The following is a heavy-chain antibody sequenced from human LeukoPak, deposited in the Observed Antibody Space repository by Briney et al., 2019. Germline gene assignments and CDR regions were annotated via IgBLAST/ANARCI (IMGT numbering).Heavy chain of an antibody. J-gene: IGHJ4*02. CDR1: GFTFSSYS. CDR3: ARVSGSYGDSAY. Sequence: PGGSLRLSWAASGFTFSSYSMNWVRQAPGKGLEWISYITSSSSSMYYADSVKGRFTISRDNAKNSLYLQMNSLRAEDTAVYYCARVSGSYGDSAYWGQGTLVTVSS. D-gene: IGHD1-26*01. V-gene: IGHV3-48*04. CDR2: ITSSSSSM.